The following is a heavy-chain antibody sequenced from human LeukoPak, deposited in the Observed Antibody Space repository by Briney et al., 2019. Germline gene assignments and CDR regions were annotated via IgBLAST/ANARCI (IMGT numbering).Heavy chain of an antibody. CDR2: ISSSSSYI. CDR3: CTARPSPSGYY. CDR1: GFTFSSYA. V-gene: IGHV3-21*01. Sequence: GGSLRLSCAASGFTFSSYAMNWVRQAPGKGLEWVSSISSSSSYIYYADSVKGRFTISRDNAKNSLYLQMNSLRAEDTAVYYCCTARPSPSGYYWGQGTLVTVSS. J-gene: IGHJ4*02. D-gene: IGHD1-26*01.